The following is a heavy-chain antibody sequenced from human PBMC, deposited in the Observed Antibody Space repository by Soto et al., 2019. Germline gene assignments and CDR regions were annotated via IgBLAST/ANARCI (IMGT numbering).Heavy chain of an antibody. D-gene: IGHD2-15*01. V-gene: IGHV1-18*01. Sequence: GASVKVSCKASSYTITSYSINWVRQAPGQGLEWMGWISAYNGNTNYAQKLQGRVTMTTDTSTSTAYMELRSLRSDDTAVYYCARVKGIVVVVAEVNWFDPWGQGTLVTVSS. J-gene: IGHJ5*02. CDR3: ARVKGIVVVVAEVNWFDP. CDR1: SYTITSYS. CDR2: ISAYNGNT.